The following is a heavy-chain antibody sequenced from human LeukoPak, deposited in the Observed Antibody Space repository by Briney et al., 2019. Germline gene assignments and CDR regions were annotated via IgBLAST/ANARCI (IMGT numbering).Heavy chain of an antibody. V-gene: IGHV1-18*01. CDR2: ISAYNGNT. Sequence: ASVKVSCKASGYTSTSYGISWVRQAPGQGLEWMGWISAYNGNTNYAQKLQGRVTMTTDTSTSTAYMELRSLRSDDTAVYYCARGDYDFWSGYYTIRTFDYWGQGTLVTVSS. CDR1: GYTSTSYG. D-gene: IGHD3-3*01. CDR3: ARGDYDFWSGYYTIRTFDY. J-gene: IGHJ4*02.